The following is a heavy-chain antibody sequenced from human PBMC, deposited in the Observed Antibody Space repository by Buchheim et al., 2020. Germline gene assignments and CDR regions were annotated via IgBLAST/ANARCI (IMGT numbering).Heavy chain of an antibody. CDR2: ISGSGGDT. CDR1: GITFSDYA. D-gene: IGHD1-1*01. V-gene: IGHV3-23*01. J-gene: IGHJ4*02. Sequence: EVQLLESGGGLVQPGGSLRLSCVASGITFSDYAMSWVRQAPGKGLEWVSAISGSGGDTYFADSVKGRFTISRDNSKNTLDLGMTSLRAEDTAVYYCAKSKNWNREDYFDYWGQGTL. CDR3: AKSKNWNREDYFDY.